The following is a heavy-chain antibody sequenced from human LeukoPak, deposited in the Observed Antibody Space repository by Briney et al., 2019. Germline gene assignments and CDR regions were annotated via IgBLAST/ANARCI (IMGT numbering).Heavy chain of an antibody. CDR2: ITYSGSTI. D-gene: IGHD1-1*01. CDR1: GFTFSDYY. V-gene: IGHV3-11*04. Sequence: NPGGSLRLSCAASGFTFSDYYMSWIRQAPGKGLEWVSYITYSGSTIYDADSVKGRFTISRGNAKNSLYLQMNSLRAEDTAVYYCARAWTDLEAFDIWGQGTMVAVSS. CDR3: ARAWTDLEAFDI. J-gene: IGHJ3*02.